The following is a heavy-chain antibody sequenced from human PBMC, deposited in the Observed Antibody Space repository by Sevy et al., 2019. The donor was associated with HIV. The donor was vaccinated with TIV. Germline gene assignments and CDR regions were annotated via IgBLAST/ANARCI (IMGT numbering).Heavy chain of an antibody. J-gene: IGHJ4*02. CDR1: GGSISSGTYY. D-gene: IGHD3-10*01. V-gene: IGHV4-61*02. CDR2: IYTSGIT. CDR3: ARYYYGSGKYYFDY. Sequence: SETLSLTCTVSGGSISSGTYYWTWIRQPAGKGLEWIGRIYTSGITNYNPALKSRVTISLDTSKNQFSLNLSSVTAADTAVYYCARYYYGSGKYYFDYWGQGTLVTVSS.